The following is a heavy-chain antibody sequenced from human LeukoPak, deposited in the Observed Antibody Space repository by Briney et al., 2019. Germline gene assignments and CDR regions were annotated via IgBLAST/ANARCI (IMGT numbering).Heavy chain of an antibody. V-gene: IGHV4-31*03. CDR3: AKSEGTGYYFDY. J-gene: IGHJ4*02. Sequence: SQTLSLTCTVFGGSISSGGYYWSWIRQHPGKGLEWIGYIYYSGSTYDNPSLKSRVTISVDTSKNQFSLKLSSVTAADTAVYYCAKSEGTGYYFDYWGQGTLVTVSS. CDR1: GGSISSGGYY. CDR2: IYYSGST. D-gene: IGHD1-1*01.